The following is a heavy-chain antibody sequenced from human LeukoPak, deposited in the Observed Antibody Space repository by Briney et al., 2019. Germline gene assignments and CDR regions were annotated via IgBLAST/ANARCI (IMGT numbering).Heavy chain of an antibody. CDR1: VYTFTSYG. J-gene: IGHJ4*02. CDR2: ISAYNGNT. CDR3: ARAAGKTYGSGSYYDD. D-gene: IGHD3-10*01. V-gene: IGHV1-18*01. Sequence: ASVKVSCKPSVYTFTSYGISWVRPAPGQGLEWMGWISAYNGNTNYAQKLQGRVTMTTDTSTSTAYMELRSVRSDDTAVYYCARAAGKTYGSGSYYDDWGQGTLVTVSS.